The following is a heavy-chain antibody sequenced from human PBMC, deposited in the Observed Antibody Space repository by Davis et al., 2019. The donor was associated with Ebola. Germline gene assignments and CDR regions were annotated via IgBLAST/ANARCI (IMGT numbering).Heavy chain of an antibody. CDR2: ISSSSSTI. CDR1: GFTFSSYS. J-gene: IGHJ4*02. CDR3: ARAGQGCFDY. V-gene: IGHV3-48*02. Sequence: GESLKISCAASGFTFSSYSMNWVRQAPGKGLEWVSYISSSSSTIYYADSVKGRFTISRDNAKNSLYLQMNSLRDEDTAVYYCARAGQGCFDYWGQGTPVTVSS.